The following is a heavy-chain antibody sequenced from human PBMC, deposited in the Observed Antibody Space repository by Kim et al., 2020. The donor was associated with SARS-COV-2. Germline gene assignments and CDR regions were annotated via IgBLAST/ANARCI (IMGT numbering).Heavy chain of an antibody. D-gene: IGHD7-27*01. V-gene: IGHV3-21*01. Sequence: GGSLRLSCAASGFTFSSYSMNWVRQAPGKGLVWVSSISSSSSYIYYADSVKGRFTISRDNAKNSLYLQMNSLRAEDTAVYYCARDLGSDNWGGYYYYGMDVWGQGTTVTVSS. CDR2: ISSSSSYI. CDR1: GFTFSSYS. J-gene: IGHJ6*02. CDR3: ARDLGSDNWGGYYYYGMDV.